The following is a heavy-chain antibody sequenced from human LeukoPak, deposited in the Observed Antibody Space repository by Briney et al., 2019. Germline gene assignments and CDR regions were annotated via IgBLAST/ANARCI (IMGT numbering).Heavy chain of an antibody. V-gene: IGHV1-46*01. Sequence: GASVKVSCKASGYTFTSYYMHWVRQAPGQGLEWMGIINPSGGSTSYAQKFQGRVTMTRDTSTSTVYMELSSLRSEDTAVYYCARVGYYYDSSGYSFDYWGQGTLVTESS. CDR3: ARVGYYYDSSGYSFDY. J-gene: IGHJ4*02. CDR1: GYTFTSYY. CDR2: INPSGGST. D-gene: IGHD3-22*01.